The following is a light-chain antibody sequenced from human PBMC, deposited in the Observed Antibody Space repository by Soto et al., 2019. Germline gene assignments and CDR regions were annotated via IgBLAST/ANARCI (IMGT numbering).Light chain of an antibody. V-gene: IGLV1-40*01. Sequence: QSVLTQPPSVSGAPGQRVTISCTESSSNIGADYDVQWYQQLPGTAPKLLIYGNIYRPSGVPDRFSGSKSGTSASLAITGLQAEDEGDYYCQSYDSSHVIFGGGTKVTVL. CDR2: GNI. J-gene: IGLJ2*01. CDR1: SSNIGADYD. CDR3: QSYDSSHVI.